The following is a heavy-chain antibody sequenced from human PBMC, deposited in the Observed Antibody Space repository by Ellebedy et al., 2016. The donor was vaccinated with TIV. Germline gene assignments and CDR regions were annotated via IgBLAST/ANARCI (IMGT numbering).Heavy chain of an antibody. J-gene: IGHJ6*01. CDR3: AVRSSYFYGLDV. CDR2: INHRGTT. V-gene: IGHV4-34*01. Sequence: SETLSLXXGIYGGSLSGHYWSWIRQPPGKGLEWIGEINHRGTTNYNPSLKSRVTMSVDSSKRQVSLKLSSVTAADTGLYYCAVRSSYFYGLDVWGQGTTVAVSS. D-gene: IGHD6-6*01. CDR1: GGSLSGHY.